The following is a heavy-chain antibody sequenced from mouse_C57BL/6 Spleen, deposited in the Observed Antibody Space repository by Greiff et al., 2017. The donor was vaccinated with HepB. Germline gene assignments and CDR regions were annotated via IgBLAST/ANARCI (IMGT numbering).Heavy chain of an antibody. CDR1: GYAFSSSW. Sequence: QVQLKESGPELVKPGASVKISCKASGYAFSSSWMNWVKQRPGKGLEWIGRIYPGDGDTNYNGKFKGKATLTADKSSSTAYMQLSSLTSDDSAVYFCAREGPYDGYYYFDYWGQGTTLTVSS. V-gene: IGHV1-82*01. CDR3: AREGPYDGYYYFDY. CDR2: IYPGDGDT. J-gene: IGHJ2*01. D-gene: IGHD2-3*01.